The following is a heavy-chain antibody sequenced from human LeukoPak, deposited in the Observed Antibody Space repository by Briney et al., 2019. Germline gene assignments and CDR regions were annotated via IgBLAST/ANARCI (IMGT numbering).Heavy chain of an antibody. J-gene: IGHJ4*02. CDR2: ISGSGGST. V-gene: IGHV3-23*01. D-gene: IGHD2-2*01. Sequence: PGGSLRLSCAASGFTFSSYAMSWVRQAPGKGLEWVSAISGSGGSTYYADSMKGRFTISRDNSKNTLYLQMNSLRAEDTAVYYCAKAAGHIVVVPAAWDYWGQGTLVTVSS. CDR1: GFTFSSYA. CDR3: AKAAGHIVVVPAAWDY.